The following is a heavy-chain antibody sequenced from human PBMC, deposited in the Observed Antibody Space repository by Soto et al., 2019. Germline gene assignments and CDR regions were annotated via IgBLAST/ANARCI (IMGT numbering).Heavy chain of an antibody. Sequence: PSETLSLTCAVYGGSFSGYYWSWIRQPPGKGLEWIGEINHSGSTNYNPSLKSRVTISVDTSKNQFSLKLSSVTAADTAVYYCATQTGVRYCSSTSCHVDYDCRCCSWFDPWGQGTLVTVSS. CDR3: ATQTGVRYCSSTSCHVDYDCRCCSWFDP. CDR1: GGSFSGYY. V-gene: IGHV4-34*01. CDR2: INHSGST. D-gene: IGHD2-2*01. J-gene: IGHJ5*02.